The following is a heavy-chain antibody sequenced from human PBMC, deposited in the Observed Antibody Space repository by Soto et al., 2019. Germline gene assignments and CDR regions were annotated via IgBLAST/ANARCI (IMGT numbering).Heavy chain of an antibody. V-gene: IGHV4-59*01. CDR2: IYYSGST. CDR1: GGSISSYY. Sequence: PSETLCLTCTVSGGSISSYYWSWIRQPPGKGLELIGYIYYSGSTNYNPSLKSRVTISVDTSKNQFSLKLSSVTAADTAVYYCARALPATVTSLDAFDIWGQGTMVTVS. CDR3: ARALPATVTSLDAFDI. D-gene: IGHD4-17*01. J-gene: IGHJ3*02.